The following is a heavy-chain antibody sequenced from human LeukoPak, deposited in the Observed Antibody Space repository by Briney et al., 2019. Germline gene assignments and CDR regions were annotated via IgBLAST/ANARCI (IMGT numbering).Heavy chain of an antibody. D-gene: IGHD6-19*01. CDR3: ARVKYSSGWCDY. V-gene: IGHV4-4*07. CDR2: IYTSGST. Sequence: SETLSLTCTASGGSISSYYWSWIRQPAGKGLEWIGRIYTSGSTNYNPSLKSRVTMSVDTSKNQFSLKLSSVTAADTAVYYCARVKYSSGWCDYWGHGTLVTVSS. J-gene: IGHJ4*01. CDR1: GGSISSYY.